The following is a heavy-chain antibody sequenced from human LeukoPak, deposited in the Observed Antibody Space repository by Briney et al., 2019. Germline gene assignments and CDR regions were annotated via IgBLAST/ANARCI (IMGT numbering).Heavy chain of an antibody. D-gene: IGHD1-26*01. CDR1: GGSISSSSYY. CDR3: ARGLGQWESSYLLAWAFDI. J-gene: IGHJ3*02. V-gene: IGHV4-39*07. Sequence: SETLSLTCTVSGGSISSSSYYWGWIRQPPGKGLEWIGSIYYSGSTYYNPSLKSRVTISVDTSKNQFSLKLSSVTAADTAVYYCARGLGQWESSYLLAWAFDIWGQGTMVTVSS. CDR2: IYYSGST.